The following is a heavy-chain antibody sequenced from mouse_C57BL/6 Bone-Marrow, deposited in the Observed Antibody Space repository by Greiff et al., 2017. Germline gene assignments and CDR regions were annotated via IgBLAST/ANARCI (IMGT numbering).Heavy chain of an antibody. Sequence: DVHLVESGPELVKPGASVKIPCKASGYTFTDYNMDWVKQSHGKSLEWIGDINPNNGGTIYNQKFKGKATLTVDKSSSTAYMELRSLTSEDTAVYYCARGGYSNYPFAYWGQGTLVTVSA. V-gene: IGHV1-18*01. D-gene: IGHD2-5*01. CDR2: INPNNGGT. CDR1: GYTFTDYN. CDR3: ARGGYSNYPFAY. J-gene: IGHJ3*01.